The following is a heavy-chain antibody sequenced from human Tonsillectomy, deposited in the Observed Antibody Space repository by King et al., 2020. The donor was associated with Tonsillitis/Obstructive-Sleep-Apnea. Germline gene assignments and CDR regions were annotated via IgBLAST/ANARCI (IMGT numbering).Heavy chain of an antibody. J-gene: IGHJ4*02. D-gene: IGHD3/OR15-3a*01. V-gene: IGHV4-61*01. CDR2: ICYSGST. CDR3: ARLFQDVLGLYFDY. Sequence: QLQESGPGLVKPSETLSLTCTVSGGSVSSDSYYWSWIRQPPGKGLEWIGYICYSGSTNHDPSLKSRVAISVDTSKNQFSLKLSSVTAADTAVCYCARLFQDVLGLYFDYWGQGTLVTVSS. CDR1: GGSVSSDSYY.